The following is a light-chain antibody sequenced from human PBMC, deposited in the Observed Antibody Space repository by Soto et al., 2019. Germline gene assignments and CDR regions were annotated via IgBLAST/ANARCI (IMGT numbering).Light chain of an antibody. CDR1: QSLLHSNGYNY. J-gene: IGKJ1*01. V-gene: IGKV2-28*01. CDR3: MQALQTWT. Sequence: DIVMTQSPLSLPVTPGEPASISCRSSQSLLHSNGYNYLDWYLQKPGQSPQLLIYLGSNRASGVPDRFSGSGSGTDFTLKISRVEAEDVGDYYCMQALQTWTFGQGTKVEIK. CDR2: LGS.